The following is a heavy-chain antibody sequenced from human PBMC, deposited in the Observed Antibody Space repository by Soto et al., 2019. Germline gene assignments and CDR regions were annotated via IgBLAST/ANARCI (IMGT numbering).Heavy chain of an antibody. Sequence: GGSLRLSCVVSGFSFRSYGMQWVRQAPGKGLEWVALISYDANNKYYADSVKGRFAISRDDSKNTLYLQMNSLRAEDTAVYYCVKERYGSGSYYDNWGQGTLVTVSS. D-gene: IGHD3-10*01. J-gene: IGHJ4*02. CDR2: ISYDANNK. V-gene: IGHV3-30*18. CDR3: VKERYGSGSYYDN. CDR1: GFSFRSYG.